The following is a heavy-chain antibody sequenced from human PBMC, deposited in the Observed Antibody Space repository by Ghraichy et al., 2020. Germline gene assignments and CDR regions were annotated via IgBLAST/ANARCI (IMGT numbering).Heavy chain of an antibody. D-gene: IGHD3-22*01. CDR3: ARARYYDSSGYYYFDY. J-gene: IGHJ4*02. CDR1: GFTFSSYD. CDR2: IGTAGDP. V-gene: IGHV3-13*05. Sequence: GGSLRLSCAASGFTFSSYDMHWVRQATGKGLEWVSAIGTAGDPYYPGSVKGRFTISRENAKNSLYLQMNSLRAGDTAVYYCARARYYDSSGYYYFDYWGQGTLVTVSS.